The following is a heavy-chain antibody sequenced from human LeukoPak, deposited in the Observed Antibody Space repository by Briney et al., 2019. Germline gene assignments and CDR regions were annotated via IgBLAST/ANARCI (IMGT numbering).Heavy chain of an antibody. V-gene: IGHV3-23*01. J-gene: IGHJ4*02. CDR2: ISGAARST. CDR3: AKGQHIVVVTAGVDY. CDR1: GFTFISYA. D-gene: IGHD2-21*02. Sequence: PGGSLRLSCAASGFTFISYATTWVRQAPGKGLEWVSTISGAARSTNYADSVKGRFTISRDNSKNTVYLQMDSLRAEDTAVYYCAKGQHIVVVTAGVDYWGQGTLVTVSS.